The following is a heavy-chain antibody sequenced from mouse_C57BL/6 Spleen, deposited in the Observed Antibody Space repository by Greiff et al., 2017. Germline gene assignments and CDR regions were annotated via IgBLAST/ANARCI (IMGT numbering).Heavy chain of an antibody. Sequence: VQLQQSGAELVRPGTSVKLSCKASGYTFTSYWMHWVKQRPGQGLEWIGVIDPSDSYTNYNQKFKGKATLTVDTSSSTAYMQLSSLTSEDSAVYYCARVGSYVDYWGQGTTLTVSS. D-gene: IGHD1-1*01. V-gene: IGHV1-59*01. CDR1: GYTFTSYW. CDR2: IDPSDSYT. CDR3: ARVGSYVDY. J-gene: IGHJ2*01.